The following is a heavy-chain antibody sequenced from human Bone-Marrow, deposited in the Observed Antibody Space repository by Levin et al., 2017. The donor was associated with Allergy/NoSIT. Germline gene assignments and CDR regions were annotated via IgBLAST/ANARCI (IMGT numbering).Heavy chain of an antibody. CDR3: VRSYYSSPDN. CDR1: GFTFSTYW. J-gene: IGHJ4*02. D-gene: IGHD4-11*01. Sequence: GGSLRLSCAASGFTFSTYWMHWVRQPPGKGLVWVSHINSDGSSTNYADSVEGRFTISRDNAKNTLYLQMNSLRAEDTAVYYCVRSYYSSPDNWGQGTLVTVSS. CDR2: INSDGSST. V-gene: IGHV3-74*01.